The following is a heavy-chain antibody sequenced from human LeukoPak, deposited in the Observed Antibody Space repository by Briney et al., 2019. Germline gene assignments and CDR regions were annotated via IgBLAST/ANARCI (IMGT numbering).Heavy chain of an antibody. J-gene: IGHJ4*02. D-gene: IGHD6-19*01. CDR1: GFTFSSYA. Sequence: GGSLRLSCAASGFTFSSYAMSWVRQAPGKGLEWVSAISGSGGSTYYADSVKGRFTISRDNSKNTVYLQMNSLRAEDTAVYYCAGDKTTSGWYEIDHWGQGALVTVSS. CDR3: AGDKTTSGWYEIDH. V-gene: IGHV3-23*01. CDR2: ISGSGGST.